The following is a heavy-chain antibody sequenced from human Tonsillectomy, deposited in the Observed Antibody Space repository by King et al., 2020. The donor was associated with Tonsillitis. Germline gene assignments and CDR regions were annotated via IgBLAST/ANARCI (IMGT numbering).Heavy chain of an antibody. CDR1: GFTFSRYW. CDR3: ARPGAEGSTFDI. Sequence: VQLVESGGGLVQPGGSLRLSCAASGFTFSRYWMHWVRQAPGKGLVWVSRVNSDGSIRYYADSVKGRFTISRDNAKNKLYLQMNSLRAEDTAVYYCARPGAEGSTFDIWGQGTLVTVSS. V-gene: IGHV3-74*01. D-gene: IGHD7-27*01. J-gene: IGHJ3*02. CDR2: VNSDGSIR.